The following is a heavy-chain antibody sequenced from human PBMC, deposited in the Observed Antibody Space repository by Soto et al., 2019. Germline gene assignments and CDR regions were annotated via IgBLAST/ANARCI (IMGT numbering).Heavy chain of an antibody. V-gene: IGHV4-34*01. J-gene: IGHJ4*02. D-gene: IGHD3-10*01. Sequence: SETLSLTCAVYGGSFSGYYWSWIRQPPGKGLEWIGEINHSGSTNYNPSLKSRVTISVDTSKNQFSLKLSSVTAADTAVYYCAGHFNYYGSGRAYWGQGTLVTVSS. CDR1: GGSFSGYY. CDR3: AGHFNYYGSGRAY. CDR2: INHSGST.